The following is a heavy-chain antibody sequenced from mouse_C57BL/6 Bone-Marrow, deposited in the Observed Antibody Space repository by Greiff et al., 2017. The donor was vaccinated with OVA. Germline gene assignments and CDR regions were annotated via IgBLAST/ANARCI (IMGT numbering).Heavy chain of an antibody. Sequence: VQLQQSGAELVRPGASVKLSCTASGFNIKDDYMHWVKQRPEQGLEWIGWIDPENGDTEYASKFQGKATITADTSSNTAYLQLSSLTSEDNAVDCGTSARATWFAYGGKGTLVTVSA. CDR2: IDPENGDT. J-gene: IGHJ3*01. CDR3: TSARATWFAY. V-gene: IGHV14-4*01. D-gene: IGHD3-3*01. CDR1: GFNIKDDY.